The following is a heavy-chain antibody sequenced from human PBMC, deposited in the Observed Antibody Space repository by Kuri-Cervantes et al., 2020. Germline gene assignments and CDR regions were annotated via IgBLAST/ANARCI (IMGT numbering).Heavy chain of an antibody. Sequence: SVKVSCKASGYTFTSYGISWVRRAPGQGLEWMGGIIPIFGTANYAQKFQGRVTITADESTSTAYMELSSLRSEDTAVYYCARVVVAATGLGLLRPYYYYYYGMDVWGQGTTVTVSS. CDR2: IIPIFGTA. J-gene: IGHJ6*02. CDR3: ARVVVAATGLGLLRPYYYYYYGMDV. V-gene: IGHV1-69*13. CDR1: GYTFTSYG. D-gene: IGHD2-15*01.